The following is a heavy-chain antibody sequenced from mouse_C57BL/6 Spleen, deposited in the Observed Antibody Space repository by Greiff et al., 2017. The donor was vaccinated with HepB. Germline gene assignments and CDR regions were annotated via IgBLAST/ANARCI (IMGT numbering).Heavy chain of an antibody. CDR2: ISSGSSTI. CDR1: GFTFSDYG. CDR3: ARGYGNYYMDY. J-gene: IGHJ4*01. Sequence: EVKLQESGGGLVKPGGSLKLSCAASGFTFSDYGMHWVRQAPEKGLEWVAYISSGSSTIYYADTVKGQFTISRDNAKNTLFLQMTSLRSEDTAMYYCARGYGNYYMDYWGQGTSVTVSS. V-gene: IGHV5-17*01. D-gene: IGHD2-10*02.